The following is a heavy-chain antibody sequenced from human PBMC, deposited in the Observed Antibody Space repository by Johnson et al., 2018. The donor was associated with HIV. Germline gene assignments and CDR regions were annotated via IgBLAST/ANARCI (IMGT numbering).Heavy chain of an antibody. D-gene: IGHD1-26*01. CDR3: ARAYSGSYINDAFDI. V-gene: IGHV3-13*01. Sequence: EKLVESGGGLVQPGGSLRLSCAASGFTFSSYDMHWVRQATGKGLEWVSAIGTAGDTYYPGSVKGRFTISRENAKNSLYLQMNSLRAGDTAVYYCARAYSGSYINDAFDIWGQGTMVTVSS. CDR2: IGTAGDT. J-gene: IGHJ3*02. CDR1: GFTFSSYD.